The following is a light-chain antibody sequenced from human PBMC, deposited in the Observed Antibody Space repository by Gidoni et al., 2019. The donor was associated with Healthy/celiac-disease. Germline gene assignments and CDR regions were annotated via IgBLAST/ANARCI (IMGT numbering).Light chain of an antibody. CDR2: AAS. Sequence: EIVLTQSPGTLSLSPGDRVTLSCRASQSVRSSYLAWYQQKPGQAPRLLIYAASSRATGIPDRFSGSGSGTDFTLTISRLEPEDFAVYYCQQYGSSPLTFAGXAKVGIK. J-gene: IGKJ4*01. V-gene: IGKV3-20*01. CDR3: QQYGSSPLT. CDR1: QSVRSSY.